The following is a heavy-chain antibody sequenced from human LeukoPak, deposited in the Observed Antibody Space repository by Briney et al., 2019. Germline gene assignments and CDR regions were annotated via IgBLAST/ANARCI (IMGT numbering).Heavy chain of an antibody. J-gene: IGHJ4*02. CDR3: AKDRLLWFGELGMVSYYFDY. Sequence: GGPLRLSCAASGFTFSSFGMSWVRQAPGKGLEWVSAISSTGGTAYYADSVKGRFTISRDNSKNTLYLQMNSLRAEDTAVYYCAKDRLLWFGELGMVSYYFDYWGQGTLVTVSS. CDR1: GFTFSSFG. CDR2: ISSTGGTA. D-gene: IGHD3-10*01. V-gene: IGHV3-23*01.